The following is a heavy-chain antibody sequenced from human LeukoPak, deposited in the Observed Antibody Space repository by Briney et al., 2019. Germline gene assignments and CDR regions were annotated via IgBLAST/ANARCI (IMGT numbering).Heavy chain of an antibody. CDR1: GFTFSSDA. V-gene: IGHV3-23*01. D-gene: IGHD1-1*01. CDR2: ISGSGGST. J-gene: IGHJ4*02. CDR3: AKKTTGTTYYFDY. Sequence: GGSLRLSCAASGFTFSSDAMSWVRQAPGKGLEWVSAISGSGGSTSYADSVKGRFTISRDNSKNTLYLQMNSLRAEDTAVYYCAKKTTGTTYYFDYWGQGTLVTVSS.